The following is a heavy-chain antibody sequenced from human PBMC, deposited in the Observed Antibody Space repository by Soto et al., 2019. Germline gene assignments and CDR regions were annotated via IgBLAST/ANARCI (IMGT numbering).Heavy chain of an antibody. J-gene: IGHJ4*02. Sequence: QVQLVESGGGVVQPGRSMRLSCAASGFTFSSYGMHWVRQAPGKGLEWVEVIWYDGSNKYYADSVKGRFTISRDNSKNTLDLQMNSLRAEYTAVYYCARDRGEWFGELFCPPDYWGQGTLVTVSS. V-gene: IGHV3-33*01. D-gene: IGHD3-10*01. CDR2: IWYDGSNK. CDR1: GFTFSSYG. CDR3: ARDRGEWFGELFCPPDY.